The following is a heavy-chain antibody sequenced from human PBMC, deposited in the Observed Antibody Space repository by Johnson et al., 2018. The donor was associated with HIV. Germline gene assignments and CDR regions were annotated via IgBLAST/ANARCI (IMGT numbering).Heavy chain of an antibody. CDR3: ARDRRNYYDRSGYQPDAFDI. CDR2: INWNGGGT. J-gene: IGHJ3*02. Sequence: VQLVESGGGVVRPGGSLRLSCAASGFTFDDYGMSWVRQGPGKGLEWVSGINWNGGGTGYADSVKGRFTISRDNAKNSLYLQMNSLRAEDTALYYCARDRRNYYDRSGYQPDAFDIWGQGTMVTVSS. V-gene: IGHV3-20*04. D-gene: IGHD3-22*01. CDR1: GFTFDDYG.